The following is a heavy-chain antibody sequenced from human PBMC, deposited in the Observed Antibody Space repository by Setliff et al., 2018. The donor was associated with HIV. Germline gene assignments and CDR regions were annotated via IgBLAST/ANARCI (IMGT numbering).Heavy chain of an antibody. CDR2: VHSTGTT. CDR1: GGSFSTYY. J-gene: IGHJ4*02. V-gene: IGHV4-4*07. Sequence: PSETLSLTCTVSGGSFSTYYWSWIRQPAGEGLEYIGRVHSTGTTIYNPSLKSRVTISVDTSKNQFSLKSRSVTAADTAVYYCARDPPGYGDSNDFWGQGTLVTVSS. D-gene: IGHD4-17*01. CDR3: ARDPPGYGDSNDF.